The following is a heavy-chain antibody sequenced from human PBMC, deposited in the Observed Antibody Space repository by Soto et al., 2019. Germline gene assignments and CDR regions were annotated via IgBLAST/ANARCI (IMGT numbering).Heavy chain of an antibody. Sequence: GGSVKVSCKASGYTFTSYYMHWVRQAPGQGLEWMGIINPSGGSTSYAQKFQGRVTMTRDTSTSTVYMELSSLRSEDTAVYYCARDRLDFDWLLNVGKRGWFDPWGQGTLVTVSS. CDR1: GYTFTSYY. V-gene: IGHV1-46*01. CDR2: INPSGGST. CDR3: ARDRLDFDWLLNVGKRGWFDP. J-gene: IGHJ5*02. D-gene: IGHD3-9*01.